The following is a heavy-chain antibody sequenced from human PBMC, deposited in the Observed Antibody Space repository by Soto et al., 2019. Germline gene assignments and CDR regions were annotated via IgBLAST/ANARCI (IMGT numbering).Heavy chain of an antibody. CDR1: GFICSSYD. CDR2: ILVAGSQ. Sequence: GSLRLSCAVSGFICSSYDMSWVRQAPGKGLAWVSTILVAGSQHYEDSVQGRFTISRDTSKNTVFLYMNSLTAGDTAVYYCAKATATGGGAFEIYGQGTMVTVSS. D-gene: IGHD2-8*02. CDR3: AKATATGGGAFEI. V-gene: IGHV3-23*01. J-gene: IGHJ3*02.